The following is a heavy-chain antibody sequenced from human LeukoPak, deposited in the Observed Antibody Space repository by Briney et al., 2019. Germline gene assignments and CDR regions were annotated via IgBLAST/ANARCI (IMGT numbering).Heavy chain of an antibody. CDR2: MYPGDSDT. V-gene: IGHV5-51*01. CDR1: GYSFTTYW. J-gene: IGHJ4*02. CDR3: ARHLGGNAHRGYSGYDPFDY. Sequence: GESLKISCKGSGYSFTTYWIGWVRQMPGKGLEWMGIMYPGDSDTRYNPSFQGQVTISADKSISTAYLQWSSLKASDTAMYYCARHLGGNAHRGYSGYDPFDYWGQGTLVTVSS. D-gene: IGHD5-12*01.